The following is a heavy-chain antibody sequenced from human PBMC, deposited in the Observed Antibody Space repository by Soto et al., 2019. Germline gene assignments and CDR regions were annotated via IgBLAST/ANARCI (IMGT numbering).Heavy chain of an antibody. CDR2: ISAYNGNT. CDR3: ARGENDYGDYVNYYYGMDV. V-gene: IGHV1-18*01. D-gene: IGHD4-17*01. J-gene: IGHJ6*02. Sequence: QVQLVQSGAEVKKPGASVKVSCKASGYTFTSYGISWVRQAPGQGLEWIGWISAYNGNTNYAQKLQGRVTMTTDTSTSTAYMELRSLRSDDTAVYYCARGENDYGDYVNYYYGMDVWGQGTTVTVSS. CDR1: GYTFTSYG.